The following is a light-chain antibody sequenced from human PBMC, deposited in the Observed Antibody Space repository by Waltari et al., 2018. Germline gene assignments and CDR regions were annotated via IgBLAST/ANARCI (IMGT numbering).Light chain of an antibody. CDR1: SSNIARAP. CDR2: NDN. V-gene: IGLV1-44*01. CDR3: AAWDDILKGVL. Sequence: QSVLTQPPSASGTPGQRITISCSGSSSNIARAPATRYQQLPGTAPKLLVYNDNERPPGVPDRLSGSKSGTSASLAISGLQSEDEADYFCAAWDDILKGVLFGGGTRLTVL. J-gene: IGLJ2*01.